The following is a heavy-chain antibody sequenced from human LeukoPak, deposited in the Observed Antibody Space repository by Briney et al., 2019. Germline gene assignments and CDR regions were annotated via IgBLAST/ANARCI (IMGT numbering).Heavy chain of an antibody. V-gene: IGHV4-61*02. CDR3: ARQVHSRNSPYPGLFDP. Sequence: SQTLSLTCTVSGGSVSSGDYHGTWIRQPAGEGLEWLGRIYTSGSTSYSPSLKSRVTISLDTSKNQFSLRLSSVTAADTAVYYCARQVHSRNSPYPGLFDPWGQGTLVTVSS. CDR1: GGSVSSGDYH. CDR2: IYTSGST. D-gene: IGHD3-22*01. J-gene: IGHJ5*02.